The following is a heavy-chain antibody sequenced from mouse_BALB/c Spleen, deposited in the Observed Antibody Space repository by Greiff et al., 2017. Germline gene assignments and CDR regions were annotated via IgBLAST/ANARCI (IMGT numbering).Heavy chain of an antibody. CDR2: ISSGSSTI. CDR1: GFTFSSFG. V-gene: IGHV5-17*02. CDR3: ARGEYRYDRYFDY. D-gene: IGHD2-14*01. J-gene: IGHJ2*01. Sequence: EVQGVESGGGLVQPGGSRKLSCAASGFTFSSFGMHWVRQAPEKGLEWVAYISSGSSTIYYADTVKGRFTISRDNPKNTLFLQMTSLRSEDTAMYYCARGEYRYDRYFDYWGQGTTLTVSS.